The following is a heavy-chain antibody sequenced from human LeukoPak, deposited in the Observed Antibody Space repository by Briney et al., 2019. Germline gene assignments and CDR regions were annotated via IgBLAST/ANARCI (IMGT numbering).Heavy chain of an antibody. Sequence: SVKVSCKASGGTFSSYAISWVRQAPGQGLEWMGGIIPIFGTANYAQKLQGRVTITADKSTSTAYMELSSLRSEDTAVYYCAIDSTDIVVVPALDYWGQGTLVTVSS. D-gene: IGHD2-2*01. CDR3: AIDSTDIVVVPALDY. CDR2: IIPIFGTA. CDR1: GGTFSSYA. J-gene: IGHJ4*02. V-gene: IGHV1-69*06.